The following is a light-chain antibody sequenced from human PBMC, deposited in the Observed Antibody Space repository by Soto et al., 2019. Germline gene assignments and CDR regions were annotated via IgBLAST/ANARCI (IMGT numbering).Light chain of an antibody. V-gene: IGLV1-44*01. J-gene: IGLJ3*02. Sequence: QSVLTQPPSASGTPGQRVTISCSGSSSNIGSNTVNWYQQLPGTAPKLLIYSNNQRPSGVPVRFSGSKSGTSASLAISGLQSEDVADYYCAAWDDSLNGWVFGGGTKLTVL. CDR2: SNN. CDR3: AAWDDSLNGWV. CDR1: SSNIGSNT.